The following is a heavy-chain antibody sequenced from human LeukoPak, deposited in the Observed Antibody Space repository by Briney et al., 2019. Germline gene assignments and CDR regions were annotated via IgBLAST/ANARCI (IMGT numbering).Heavy chain of an antibody. D-gene: IGHD5-12*01. CDR2: INHSGST. J-gene: IGHJ6*02. CDR3: ARMAWLGMDV. Sequence: SETLSLTCAVYGGSFSGYYWSWIRQPPGKGLEWIGEINHSGSTNYNPSLKSRVTISVDTSKNQFSLKLSSVTAADTAVYYCARMAWLGMDVWGQGTTVTVSS. CDR1: GGSFSGYY. V-gene: IGHV4-34*01.